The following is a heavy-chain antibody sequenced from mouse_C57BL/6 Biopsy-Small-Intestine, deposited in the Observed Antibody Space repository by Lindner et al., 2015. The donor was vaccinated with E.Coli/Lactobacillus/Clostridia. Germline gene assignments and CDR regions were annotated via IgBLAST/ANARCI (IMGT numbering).Heavy chain of an antibody. CDR2: ISAYNGNT. V-gene: IGHV1-84*02. CDR3: AREGFGRSSSDWYTRNGRFTLDY. Sequence: SVKVSCKASGYTFTDNGITWVRQAPGQGPEWMGWISAYNGNTNYAQKFQGRVTMTTDTSTTTAYMELRSLRSDDTAVYYCAREGFGRSSSDWYTRNGRFTLDYWGQGTLVTVSS. J-gene: IGHJ4*01. D-gene: IGHD2-13*01. CDR1: GYTFTDNG.